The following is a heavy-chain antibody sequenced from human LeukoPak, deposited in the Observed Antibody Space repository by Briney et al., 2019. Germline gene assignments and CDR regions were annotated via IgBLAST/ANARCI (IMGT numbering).Heavy chain of an antibody. D-gene: IGHD3-22*01. J-gene: IGHJ4*02. CDR3: AKGPTPTYYYDSSGYYYERWMNYFDY. Sequence: PGGSLRLSCAASGFTFSSYGMSWVRQAPGKGLEWVSAISGSGGSTYYADSVKGRFTISRDNSKNTLYLQMNSLRAEDTAVYYCAKGPTPTYYYDSSGYYYERWMNYFDYWGQGTLVTVSS. CDR2: ISGSGGST. V-gene: IGHV3-23*01. CDR1: GFTFSSYG.